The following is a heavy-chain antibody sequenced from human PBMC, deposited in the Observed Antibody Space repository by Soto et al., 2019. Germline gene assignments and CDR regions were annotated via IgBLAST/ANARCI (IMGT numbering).Heavy chain of an antibody. J-gene: IGHJ4*02. Sequence: GGSLRLSCAASGFTFSNYAMSWVRQAPGKGLEWVSGITNSGGTTYYADSVKGRFTISRDDSKNTLYLQMNSLRAEDTARYYCAKTVPAFQYWGQGTLVTVSS. CDR3: AKTVPAFQY. CDR2: ITNSGGTT. CDR1: GFTFSNYA. D-gene: IGHD2-21*02. V-gene: IGHV3-23*01.